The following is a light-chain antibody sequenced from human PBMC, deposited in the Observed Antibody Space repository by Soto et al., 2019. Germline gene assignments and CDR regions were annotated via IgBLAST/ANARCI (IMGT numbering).Light chain of an antibody. V-gene: IGLV1-44*01. CDR3: ASWDDSLSFWV. CDR2: GDN. J-gene: IGLJ3*02. CDR1: RSNIGENT. Sequence: QSALTQPPSASGTPGQRVTISCSGSRSNIGENTVNWYRQFPGTAPKVLIYGDNQRPSAVPDRFSGSKSGTSASLAIYGLQSEDEADYYCASWDDSLSFWVFGGGTKLTVL.